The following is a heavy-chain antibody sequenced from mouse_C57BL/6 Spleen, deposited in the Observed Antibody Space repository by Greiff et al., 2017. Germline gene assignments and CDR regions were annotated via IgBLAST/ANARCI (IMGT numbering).Heavy chain of an antibody. CDR1: GYTFTSYW. J-gene: IGHJ3*01. D-gene: IGHD1-1*01. Sequence: QVQLQQSGAELVKPGASVKVSCKASGYTFTSYWMHWVKQRPGQGLEWIGRIHPSDSDTNYNQKFKGKATLTVDKSSSTAYMQLSSLTSEESAVYYCAIDHYYGSSSAWFAYWGQGTLVTVSA. CDR2: IHPSDSDT. CDR3: AIDHYYGSSSAWFAY. V-gene: IGHV1-74*01.